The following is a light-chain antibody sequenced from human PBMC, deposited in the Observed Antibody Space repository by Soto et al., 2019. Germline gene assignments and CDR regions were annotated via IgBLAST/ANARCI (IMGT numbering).Light chain of an antibody. CDR2: GAS. CDR3: QQYGSSGT. V-gene: IGKV3-20*01. CDR1: QSVSSSY. Sequence: EIALTQSPGTLSLSPGESATLSCLASQSVSSSYLAWYQQKPGQAPRLLIYGASNRATGIPDRFSGSGSGTDFTLTISRLEPEDFAVYYCQQYGSSGTFGQGTKVDI. J-gene: IGKJ1*01.